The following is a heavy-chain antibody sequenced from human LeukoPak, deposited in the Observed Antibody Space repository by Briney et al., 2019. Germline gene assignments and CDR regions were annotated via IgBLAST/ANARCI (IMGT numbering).Heavy chain of an antibody. CDR3: AREILPSMVATSGFDY. D-gene: IGHD5-12*01. J-gene: IGHJ4*02. CDR2: ISSSSSYI. V-gene: IGHV3-21*01. CDR1: GFTFSSYS. Sequence: PGGSLRLSCAASGFTFSSYSMNWVRQAPGNGLEWVSSISSSSSYIYYADSVKGRFTISRDNAKNSLYLQMNSLRAEDTAVYYCAREILPSMVATSGFDYWGQGTLVTVSS.